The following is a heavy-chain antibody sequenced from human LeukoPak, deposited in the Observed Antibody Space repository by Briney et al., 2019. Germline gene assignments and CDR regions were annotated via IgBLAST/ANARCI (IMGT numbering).Heavy chain of an antibody. CDR2: ISSSSSYI. CDR3: ARDASSSAFDH. J-gene: IGHJ4*02. V-gene: IGHV3-21*01. Sequence: KAGGSLRLSCAASGLSFSRYTMTWVRQAPGKGLEWVSSISSSSSYIYYAHSVKGRFTISRDNAKNSLFLEMNSPRAEDTAMYYCARDASSSAFDHWGQGTLVTVSS. D-gene: IGHD6-6*01. CDR1: GLSFSRYT.